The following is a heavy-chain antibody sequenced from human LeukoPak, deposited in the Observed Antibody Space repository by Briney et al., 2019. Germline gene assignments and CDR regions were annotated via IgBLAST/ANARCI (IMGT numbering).Heavy chain of an antibody. CDR2: TYYRSKWYN. J-gene: IGHJ3*02. V-gene: IGHV6-1*01. D-gene: IGHD6-6*01. Sequence: SQTLSLTCAISGDSVSSNSAAWNWIRQSPSRSLEWLGRTYYRSKWYNDYAVSVKSRITINPDTSKNQFSLQLNSVTPEDTAVYYCASSQRSSSSAGYAFDIWGQGTMVTVSS. CDR1: GDSVSSNSAA. CDR3: ASSQRSSSSAGYAFDI.